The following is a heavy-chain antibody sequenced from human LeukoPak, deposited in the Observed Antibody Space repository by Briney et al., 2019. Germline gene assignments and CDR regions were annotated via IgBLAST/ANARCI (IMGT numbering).Heavy chain of an antibody. CDR1: GFTFSSYG. D-gene: IGHD2-2*01. Sequence: PGGSLRLSCAASGFTFSSYGMHWVRQAPGKGLEWVAVIWYDGSNKYYADSVKGRFTISRDNSKNTLYLQMNSLRAEDTAVYYCAKDICSSTSCGNDYWGQGTLVTVSS. CDR2: IWYDGSNK. CDR3: AKDICSSTSCGNDY. J-gene: IGHJ4*02. V-gene: IGHV3-33*06.